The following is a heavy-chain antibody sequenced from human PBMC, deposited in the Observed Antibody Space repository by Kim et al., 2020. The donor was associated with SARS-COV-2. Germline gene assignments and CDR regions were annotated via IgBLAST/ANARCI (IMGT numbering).Heavy chain of an antibody. D-gene: IGHD3-22*01. V-gene: IGHV3-30*04. CDR3: AREDYYDSSGFFDY. Sequence: GGSLILSCAASGFTFSSYAMHWVRQAPGKGLEWVAVISYDGSNKYYADSVKGRFTISRDNSKNTLYLQMNSLRAEDTAVYYCAREDYYDSSGFFDYWGQG. CDR2: ISYDGSNK. J-gene: IGHJ4*02. CDR1: GFTFSSYA.